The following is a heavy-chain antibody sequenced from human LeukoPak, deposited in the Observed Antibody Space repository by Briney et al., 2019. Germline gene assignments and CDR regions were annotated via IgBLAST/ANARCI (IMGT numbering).Heavy chain of an antibody. CDR1: RFTFSSYS. D-gene: IGHD5-18*01. CDR2: ISSSGSYI. J-gene: IGHJ4*02. Sequence: GGSLRLSCAASRFTFSSYSMNWVRQAPGKGLEWVSSISSSGSYIYYADSVKGRFTISRDNAKNSLYLQMNSLRAEDTAVYYCAKEGGYSYALDYWGQGTLVTVSS. CDR3: AKEGGYSYALDY. V-gene: IGHV3-21*04.